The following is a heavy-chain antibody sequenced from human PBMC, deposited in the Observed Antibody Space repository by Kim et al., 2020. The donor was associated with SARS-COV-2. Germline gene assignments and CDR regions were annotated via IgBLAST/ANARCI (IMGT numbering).Heavy chain of an antibody. Sequence: SETLSLTCTVSGGSISSSSYYWGWIRQPPGKGLEWIGSIYYSGSTYYNPSLKSRVTISVDTSKNQFSLKLSSVTAADTAVYYCARDTTSGSYFGSFDYWGQGTLVTVSS. J-gene: IGHJ4*02. CDR2: IYYSGST. D-gene: IGHD1-26*01. V-gene: IGHV4-39*07. CDR1: GGSISSSSYY. CDR3: ARDTTSGSYFGSFDY.